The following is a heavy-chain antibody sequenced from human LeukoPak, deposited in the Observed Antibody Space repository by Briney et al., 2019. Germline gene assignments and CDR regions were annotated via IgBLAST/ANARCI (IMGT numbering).Heavy chain of an antibody. CDR2: FYFSGST. Sequence: PSETLSLTCTVSGGSISDRRYYWGWIRQPPGKGLEWIGTFYFSGSTYYNPPLKSRVTISGDTSKNQFSLRLRSVTAADTAVYYCARHPYDYHEYGDFFLFIDGWGKGNTVTISS. CDR3: ARHPYDYHEYGDFFLFIDG. CDR1: GGSISDRRYY. V-gene: IGHV4-39*01. J-gene: IGHJ6*03. D-gene: IGHD4-17*01.